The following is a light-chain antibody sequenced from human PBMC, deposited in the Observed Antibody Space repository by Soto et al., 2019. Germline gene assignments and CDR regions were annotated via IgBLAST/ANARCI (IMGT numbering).Light chain of an antibody. CDR1: QSVSSSY. CDR3: QQYGSSPYT. J-gene: IGKJ2*01. V-gene: IGKV3-20*01. CDR2: GAS. Sequence: EIVLTQSPGTLSLSPGERATLSCRASQSVSSSYLAWYQQKPGQAPRFLIYGASSRATGIPDRFSGSGSGTDFTLTISRLEPEDFAVYYWQQYGSSPYTFGQGTNLEIK.